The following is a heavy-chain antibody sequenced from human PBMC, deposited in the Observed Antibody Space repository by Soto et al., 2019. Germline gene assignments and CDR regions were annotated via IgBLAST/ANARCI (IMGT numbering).Heavy chain of an antibody. CDR3: AQDGPVGDYVIASYRAFDT. Sequence: SETLSLTCSASGGSINRGGYFWSWLRQHPGKGLVWIGYFYYSGSTYYNPSLKSRATISLDTSENHFSMRLTSVGAADTAIYYCAQDGPVGDYVIASYRAFDTWGQGTMVTVSS. D-gene: IGHD3-10*02. CDR2: FYYSGST. V-gene: IGHV4-31*03. CDR1: GGSINRGGYF. J-gene: IGHJ3*02.